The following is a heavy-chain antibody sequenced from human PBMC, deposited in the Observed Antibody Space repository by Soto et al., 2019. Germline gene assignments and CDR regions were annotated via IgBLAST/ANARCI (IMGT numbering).Heavy chain of an antibody. D-gene: IGHD5-12*01. CDR3: ARVGGYSVYDIDY. CDR1: GGSFSGYY. CDR2: IKHSGST. J-gene: IGHJ4*02. Sequence: QVQLQQWGAGLLKPSETLSLTCAVYGGSFSGYYWSWIRQPPGKGLEWIGEIKHSGSTNYNPSLKSRVTISVDTSKNQFFLKLSSVTAADTAVYYCARVGGYSVYDIDYWGQGTLVTVSS. V-gene: IGHV4-34*01.